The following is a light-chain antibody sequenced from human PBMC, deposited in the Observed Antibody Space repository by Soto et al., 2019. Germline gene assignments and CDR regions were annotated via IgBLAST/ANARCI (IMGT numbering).Light chain of an antibody. J-gene: IGKJ3*01. V-gene: IGKV3-11*01. CDR1: QSVSSY. CDR3: QQRTNWPPLST. Sequence: EIVLTQSPATLSLSPGERATLSCRASQSVSSYLAWYQQKPGQAPRLLIYDASNRATGIPARFSGSGSGTDFALTISSLAPEAFAVYYCQQRTNWPPLSTFGPGTKVDI. CDR2: DAS.